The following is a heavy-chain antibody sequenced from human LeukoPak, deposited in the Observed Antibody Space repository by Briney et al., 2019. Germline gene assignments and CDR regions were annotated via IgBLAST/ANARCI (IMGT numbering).Heavy chain of an antibody. Sequence: GGSLRLSCAASGFTFSSYWMSWVRQAPGKGLEWVANIKQDGSEKYYVDSVKGRFTISRDNAKNSLYLQMNSLRAEDTAVYYCAREVGSSWTTRGYFDYWGQGTLVTVSS. V-gene: IGHV3-7*01. CDR3: AREVGSSWTTRGYFDY. CDR1: GFTFSSYW. D-gene: IGHD6-13*01. CDR2: IKQDGSEK. J-gene: IGHJ4*02.